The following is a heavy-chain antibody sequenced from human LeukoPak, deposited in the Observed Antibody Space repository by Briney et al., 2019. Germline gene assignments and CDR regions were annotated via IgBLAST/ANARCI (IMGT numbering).Heavy chain of an antibody. J-gene: IGHJ4*02. Sequence: PGGSLRLPCAASGFTVSNNYMSWVRQAPGKGLEWVSAIYSGGSTYYADSVKGRFTISTDNSKNTVYLQMNSLRAEDTALYYCARAETRVTTWTTWGQGTLVTVSS. CDR2: IYSGGST. D-gene: IGHD4-17*01. CDR3: ARAETRVTTWTT. V-gene: IGHV3-66*01. CDR1: GFTVSNNY.